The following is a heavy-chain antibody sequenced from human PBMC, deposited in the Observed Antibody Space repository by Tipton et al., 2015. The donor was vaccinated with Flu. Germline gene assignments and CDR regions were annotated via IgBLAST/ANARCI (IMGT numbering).Heavy chain of an antibody. CDR2: IKPDGSAK. V-gene: IGHV3-7*01. CDR3: ATPGVHSSSWSGGAFDS. J-gene: IGHJ4*02. CDR1: RFSFSTYW. D-gene: IGHD6-13*01. Sequence: SLRLSCAASRFSFSTYWMSWVRQAPGKGLEWVASIKPDGSAKFYVDSVKGRFTISRDNTKSSLYLQINGLRVEDTAVYHCATPGVHSSSWSGGAFDSWGQGTLVTVSS.